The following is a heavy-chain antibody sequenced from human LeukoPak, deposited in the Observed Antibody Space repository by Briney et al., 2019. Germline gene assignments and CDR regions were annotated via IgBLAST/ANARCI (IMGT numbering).Heavy chain of an antibody. CDR1: GFTFGVYA. V-gene: IGHV3-49*04. CDR3: TSVYDTSAYYHSGVDY. J-gene: IGHJ4*02. CDR2: IRSKTYRGTA. D-gene: IGHD3-22*01. Sequence: GGSLRLSCTASGFTFGVYAMSWVRQAPGKGLEWVGFIRSKTYRGTAEYAASVKGRFTISRDDSKSIAYLQTNSLKTDDTAVYYCTSVYDTSAYYHSGVDYWGQGTLVTVSS.